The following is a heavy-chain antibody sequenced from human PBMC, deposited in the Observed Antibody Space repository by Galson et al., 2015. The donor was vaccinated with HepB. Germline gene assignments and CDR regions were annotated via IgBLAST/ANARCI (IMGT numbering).Heavy chain of an antibody. CDR3: VKGRWNGNFDY. Sequence: SLRLSCAASGFTFSSYAMHWVRQAPGKGLEYVSAISSNGGSTYYADSVKGRFTISRDNSKNTLYLQMSSLRAEDTAVYYCVKGRWNGNFDYWGQGTLVTVSS. CDR1: GFTFSSYA. CDR2: ISSNGGST. J-gene: IGHJ4*02. D-gene: IGHD1-1*01. V-gene: IGHV3-64D*06.